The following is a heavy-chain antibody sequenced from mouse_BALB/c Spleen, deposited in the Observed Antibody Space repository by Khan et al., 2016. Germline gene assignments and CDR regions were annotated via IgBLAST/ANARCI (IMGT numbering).Heavy chain of an antibody. J-gene: IGHJ1*01. D-gene: IGHD1-1*01. Sequence: EVQLQESGPGLVKPSQSLSLTCTVTGYSITSDYAWNWIRQFPGNKLEWMGYISYSGSTSYNPSLKSRISITRDTSKNQFFLQLNSVTTEDTATXYCARYYDGSSYWYFDVWGAGTTVTVSS. CDR3: ARYYDGSSYWYFDV. CDR2: ISYSGST. CDR1: GYSITSDYA. V-gene: IGHV3-2*02.